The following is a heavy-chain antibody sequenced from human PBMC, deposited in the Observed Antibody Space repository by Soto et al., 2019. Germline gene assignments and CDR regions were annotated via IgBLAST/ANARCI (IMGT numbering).Heavy chain of an antibody. J-gene: IGHJ5*02. CDR1: GGSFSGYY. CDR2: INHSGST. D-gene: IGHD4-4*01. Sequence: KASETLSLTCAVYGGSFSGYYWSWIRQPPGKGLEWIGEINHSGSTNYNPSLKSRVTISVDTSKNQFSLKLSSVTAADTAVYYCARGSWYSNYVWFDPWGQGTLVTVSS. CDR3: ARGSWYSNYVWFDP. V-gene: IGHV4-34*01.